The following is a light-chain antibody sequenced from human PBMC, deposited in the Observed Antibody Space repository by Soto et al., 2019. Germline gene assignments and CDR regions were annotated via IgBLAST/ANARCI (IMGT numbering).Light chain of an antibody. CDR3: AAWDDSLNGLYV. J-gene: IGLJ1*01. CDR1: SSNIGSNT. CDR2: SNN. V-gene: IGLV1-44*01. Sequence: QSALTQPPSASGTPGQRVTISCSGSSSNIGSNTVNWYQQLPGTAPKLLICSNNQRPSGVPDRFSGSKSGTSASLAISGLQSEDEADYYCAAWDDSLNGLYVFVTGTKVTVL.